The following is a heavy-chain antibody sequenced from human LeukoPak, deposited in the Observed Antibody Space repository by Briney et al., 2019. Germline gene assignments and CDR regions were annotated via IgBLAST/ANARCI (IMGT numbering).Heavy chain of an antibody. V-gene: IGHV1-69*04. D-gene: IGHD1-26*01. CDR1: GGTFSSYA. J-gene: IGHJ6*02. Sequence: SVKVSCKASGGTFSSYAISWVRQAPGQGLEWMGRIIPILGIANYAQKFQGRVTITADKSTSTAYMELSSLRSEDTAVYYCAIPSSVSGSYPGVGYYGMDVWGHGTTVTVSS. CDR2: IIPILGIA. CDR3: AIPSSVSGSYPGVGYYGMDV.